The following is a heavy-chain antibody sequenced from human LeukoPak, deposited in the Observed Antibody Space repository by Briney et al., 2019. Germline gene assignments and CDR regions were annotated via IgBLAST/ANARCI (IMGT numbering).Heavy chain of an antibody. V-gene: IGHV4-38-2*02. D-gene: IGHD6-13*01. J-gene: IGHJ4*02. Sequence: PSETLSLTRTVSGYSLSSGYYWGWIRQPPGKGLEWIGSIYHSGSTYYNPSLKSRVTISVDTSKNQFSLKLSSVTAADTAVYYGARRVRGSWGFDYWGQGTLVTVSS. CDR3: ARRVRGSWGFDY. CDR1: GYSLSSGYY. CDR2: IYHSGST.